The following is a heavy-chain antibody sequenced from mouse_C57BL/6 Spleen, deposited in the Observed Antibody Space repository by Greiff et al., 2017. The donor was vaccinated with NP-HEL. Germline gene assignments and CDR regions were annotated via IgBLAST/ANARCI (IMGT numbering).Heavy chain of an antibody. Sequence: EVKVVESGGGLVKPGGSLKLSCAASGFTFSDYGMHWVRQAPEKGLEWVAYISSGSSTIYYADTVKGRFTISRDNAKNTLFLQMTSLRSEDTAMYYCARPDGKGAMDYWGQGTSVTVSS. V-gene: IGHV5-17*01. CDR1: GFTFSDYG. J-gene: IGHJ4*01. D-gene: IGHD2-1*01. CDR2: ISSGSSTI. CDR3: ARPDGKGAMDY.